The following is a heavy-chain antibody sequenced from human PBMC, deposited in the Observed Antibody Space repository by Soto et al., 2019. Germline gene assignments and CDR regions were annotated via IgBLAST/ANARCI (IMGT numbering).Heavy chain of an antibody. V-gene: IGHV1-8*01. J-gene: IGHJ4*02. CDR2: MNPNSGNT. Sequence: ASVKVACKASGYTFTSYDINWVRQATGQGLEWMGWMNPNSGNTGYAQKFQGRVTMTRNTSISTAYMELSSLRSEDTAVYYCARQKYSGYELFDYWGQGTLVTVSS. CDR1: GYTFTSYD. CDR3: ARQKYSGYELFDY. D-gene: IGHD5-12*01.